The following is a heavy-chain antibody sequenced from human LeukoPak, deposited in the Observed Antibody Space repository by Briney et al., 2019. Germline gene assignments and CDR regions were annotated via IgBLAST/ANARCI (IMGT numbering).Heavy chain of an antibody. Sequence: GGSLRLSCAASGFTFSDWTMNWIRQAPGKGLEWVSSISSSSSYIYYADSVKGRFTISRDNTKNSLYLQMNSLRAEDTAVYYRNLLTIIVVGHLTSSTPWGQGTLVTVSS. CDR3: NLLTIIVVGHLTSSTP. CDR1: GFTFSDWT. CDR2: ISSSSSYI. V-gene: IGHV3-21*01. J-gene: IGHJ5*02. D-gene: IGHD3-22*01.